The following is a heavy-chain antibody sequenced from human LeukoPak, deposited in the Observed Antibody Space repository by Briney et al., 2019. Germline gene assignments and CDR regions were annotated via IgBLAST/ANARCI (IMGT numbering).Heavy chain of an antibody. CDR1: GFTFDDYA. CDR3: ARGYSGSGSPS. V-gene: IGHV3-74*01. D-gene: IGHD3-10*01. CDR2: INSDGSST. J-gene: IGHJ4*02. Sequence: GGSLRLSCAASGFTFDDYAMHWVRHAPGKGLVWVSRINSDGSSTSYADSVKGRFTISRDNAKNTLYLQMNSLRAEDTAVYYCARGYSGSGSPSWGQGTLVTVSS.